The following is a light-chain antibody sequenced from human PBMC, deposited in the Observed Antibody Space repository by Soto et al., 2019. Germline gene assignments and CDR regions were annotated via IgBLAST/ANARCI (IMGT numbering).Light chain of an antibody. Sequence: DIPMTQSPSTLSASVGDRVTITCRASQRTSGWLAWYQQKPGKAPKLLMYKVSTLESGVPSRFSGSGSETDFTLTLSSLQPDDFATYYCQQYNSLYPFGQGTKLEIK. J-gene: IGKJ2*01. CDR3: QQYNSLYP. V-gene: IGKV1-5*03. CDR2: KVS. CDR1: QRTSGW.